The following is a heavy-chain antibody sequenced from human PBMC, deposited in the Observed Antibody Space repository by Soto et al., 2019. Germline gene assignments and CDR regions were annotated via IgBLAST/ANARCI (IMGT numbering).Heavy chain of an antibody. CDR1: GGSFSGYY. Sequence: PSETLSLTCAVYGGSFSGYYWSWIRQPPGKGLEWIGYINYSGSTNYNPSLMSRVTISVDTSKNQFSLKLSSATAADTAVYYCARHSNRNYGLYYFDYWGLGALVTVSS. V-gene: IGHV4-34*01. D-gene: IGHD4-4*01. CDR2: INYSGST. CDR3: ARHSNRNYGLYYFDY. J-gene: IGHJ4*02.